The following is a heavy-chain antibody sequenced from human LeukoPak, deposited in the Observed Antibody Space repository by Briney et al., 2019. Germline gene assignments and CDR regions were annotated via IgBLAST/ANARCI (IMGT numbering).Heavy chain of an antibody. D-gene: IGHD6-19*01. V-gene: IGHV3-48*01. J-gene: IGHJ4*02. Sequence: AGGSLRLSCAASGFTFSSYDMNWVRQAPGQGREWVAYISCGGATKYYADSVKGRFTISRDNAKKSLDLQMNSLRAEDTAVYYCASSYSSDWYSRWIDYWGQGTLLTVSS. CDR3: ASSYSSDWYSRWIDY. CDR1: GFTFSSYD. CDR2: ISCGGATK.